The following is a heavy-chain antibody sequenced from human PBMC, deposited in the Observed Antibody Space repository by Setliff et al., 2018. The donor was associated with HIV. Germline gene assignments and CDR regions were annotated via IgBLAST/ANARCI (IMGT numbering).Heavy chain of an antibody. D-gene: IGHD3-10*01. CDR3: ARARGRSSDFDI. CDR2: INPSGGST. CDR1: GYTFTSYY. J-gene: IGHJ3*02. V-gene: IGHV1-46*01. Sequence: GASVKVSCKASGYTFTSYYIHWVRQAPGQGLEWMGIINPSGGSTNYAQKFQDRVTMTRDTSTTTVYMDLRSLRSEDTAVYYCARARGRSSDFDIWGQGTMVTVSS.